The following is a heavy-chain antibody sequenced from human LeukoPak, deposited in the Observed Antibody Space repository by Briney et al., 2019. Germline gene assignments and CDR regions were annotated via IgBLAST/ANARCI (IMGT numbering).Heavy chain of an antibody. J-gene: IGHJ4*02. CDR3: ARHTNNYILRPFDD. Sequence: SETLSLTCAVSGYSISSGYYWGWIRQPPGEGLEYIGSTHHSGSSYYNPPLQSRVTLSVDTSNNHFSLRLTSVTAADTAVYYCARHTNNYILRPFDDWGQGILVTVSS. V-gene: IGHV4-38-2*01. CDR2: THHSGSS. CDR1: GYSISSGYY. D-gene: IGHD2/OR15-2a*01.